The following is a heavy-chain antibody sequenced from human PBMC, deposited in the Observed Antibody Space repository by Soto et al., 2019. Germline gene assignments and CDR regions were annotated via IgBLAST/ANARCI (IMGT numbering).Heavy chain of an antibody. Sequence: PGGSLRLSCTASGFTFGDYAMSWFRQAPGKGLEWVGFIRSKAYGGTTEYAASVKGRFTISRDDSKSIAYLQMNSLKTEGTAVYYCTRDVSSSWYLPFHSLNMDVWGKGTTVTVSS. J-gene: IGHJ6*03. CDR3: TRDVSSSWYLPFHSLNMDV. D-gene: IGHD6-13*01. V-gene: IGHV3-49*03. CDR2: IRSKAYGGTT. CDR1: GFTFGDYA.